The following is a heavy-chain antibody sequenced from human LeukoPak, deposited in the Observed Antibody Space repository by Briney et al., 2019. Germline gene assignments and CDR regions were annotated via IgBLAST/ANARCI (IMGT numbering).Heavy chain of an antibody. CDR2: INQDGGKK. Sequence: GGSLRLSCAASGFTFSSYWMSWVRQAPGKGLEWVANINQDGGKKYYVDSVKGRFTISRDNTENSLYLQMNSLRAEDTAVYYCARAYQWRDFDYWGQGTLVTVSA. CDR3: ARAYQWRDFDY. V-gene: IGHV3-7*01. CDR1: GFTFSSYW. J-gene: IGHJ4*02. D-gene: IGHD6-19*01.